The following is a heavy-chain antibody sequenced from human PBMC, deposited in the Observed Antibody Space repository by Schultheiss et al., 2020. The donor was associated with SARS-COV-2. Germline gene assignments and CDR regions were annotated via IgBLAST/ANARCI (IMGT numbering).Heavy chain of an antibody. V-gene: IGHV3-30*03. CDR1: GLTFSSSW. Sequence: GGSLRLSCAASGLTFSSSWMHWVRQTPGKGLEWVPIISFDGSTKYYADSVKGRFTISRDNAKNSLYLQMNSLRAEDTAVYYCARGTYYYDSGYFDYWGQGTLVTVSS. CDR2: ISFDGSTK. D-gene: IGHD3-22*01. J-gene: IGHJ4*02. CDR3: ARGTYYYDSGYFDY.